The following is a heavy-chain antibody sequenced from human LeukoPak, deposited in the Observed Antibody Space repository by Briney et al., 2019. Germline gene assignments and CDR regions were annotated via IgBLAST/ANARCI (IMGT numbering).Heavy chain of an antibody. CDR2: ISYDGSNK. CDR1: GFTFSSYG. CDR3: AKEMGTTYYYYGMDV. D-gene: IGHD7-27*01. J-gene: IGHJ6*02. Sequence: GRSLRLSCAASGFTFSSYGMHWVRQAPGKGLEWVAVISYDGSNKYYADPVKGRFTISRDNSKNTLYLQMNSLRAEDTAVYYCAKEMGTTYYYYGMDVWGQGTTVTVSS. V-gene: IGHV3-30*18.